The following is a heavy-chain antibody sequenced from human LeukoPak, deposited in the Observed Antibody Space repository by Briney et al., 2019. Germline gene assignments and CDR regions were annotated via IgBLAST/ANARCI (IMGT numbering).Heavy chain of an antibody. CDR3: AKDSYGMDV. CDR1: GFTFSSYA. V-gene: IGHV3-23*01. Sequence: GGSLGLSCAASGFTFSSYAMSWVRQARGKGLEWVSGISGSGGSTYYTDSVKGRFTISRDNSKNTLYLQMNSLRAEDTAVYYCAKDSYGMDVWGQGTTVTVSS. J-gene: IGHJ6*02. CDR2: ISGSGGST.